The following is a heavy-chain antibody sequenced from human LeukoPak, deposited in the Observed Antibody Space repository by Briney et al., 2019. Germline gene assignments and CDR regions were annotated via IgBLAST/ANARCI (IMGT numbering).Heavy chain of an antibody. V-gene: IGHV1-69*06. CDR1: GGTFSSYA. Sequence: ASVKVSCKASGGTFSSYAISWVRQAPGQGLEWMGGIIPMFGTANYAQKFQGRVTITADKSTSTAYMDLSSLRSEDTAVYYCARDPPGRPYSSSSYGWGQGTLVTVSS. D-gene: IGHD6-6*01. CDR3: ARDPPGRPYSSSSYG. J-gene: IGHJ4*02. CDR2: IIPMFGTA.